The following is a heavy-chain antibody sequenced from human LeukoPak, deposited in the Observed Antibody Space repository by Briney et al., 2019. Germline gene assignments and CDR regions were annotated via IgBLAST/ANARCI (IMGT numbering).Heavy chain of an antibody. V-gene: IGHV3-21*01. D-gene: IGHD4/OR15-4a*01. J-gene: IGHJ4*02. CDR1: GFTFSRYS. CDR3: ARTYVSSTIAMGY. CDR2: ISTSSSYI. Sequence: RAGGSLRLSCAASGFTFSRYSMKWVRQAPGKGLEWVSFISTSSSYIYYADSVKGRFTISRDNAKNSLYLQMNSLRAEDTAVYYCARTYVSSTIAMGYWGQGTLVSVSS.